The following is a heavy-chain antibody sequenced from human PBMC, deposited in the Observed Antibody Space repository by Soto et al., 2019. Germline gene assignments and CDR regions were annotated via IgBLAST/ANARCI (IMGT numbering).Heavy chain of an antibody. CDR1: GGSISRGDYS. D-gene: IGHD3-22*01. J-gene: IGHJ3*02. Sequence: SETLSVTCAVSGGSISRGDYSWSWIRQPPGKGLEWIGYIYHSGSTYYNPSLKSRVTISVDRSKNQFSLKLSSVTAADTAVYYCARARMVYDSSGYYHNDAFDIWGQGTMVTVSS. CDR3: ARARMVYDSSGYYHNDAFDI. CDR2: IYHSGST. V-gene: IGHV4-30-2*01.